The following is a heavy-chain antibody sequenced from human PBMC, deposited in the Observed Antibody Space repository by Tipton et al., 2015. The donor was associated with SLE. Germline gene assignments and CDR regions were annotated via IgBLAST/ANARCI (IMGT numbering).Heavy chain of an antibody. D-gene: IGHD6-19*01. J-gene: IGHJ4*02. CDR3: ARLAVAGMWYYFDF. CDR1: GGSFNGYY. Sequence: TLSLTCAVSGGSFNGYYWSWIRQPPGKGLEWIGEITPSGSTYYNPSLKSRVTISVDTSKNQFSLKLSSVTAADTAVYYCARLAVAGMWYYFDFWGQGAPVTVSS. CDR2: ITPSGST. V-gene: IGHV4-34*01.